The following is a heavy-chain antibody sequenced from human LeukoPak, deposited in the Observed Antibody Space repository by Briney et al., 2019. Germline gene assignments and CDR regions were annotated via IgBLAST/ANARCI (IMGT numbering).Heavy chain of an antibody. CDR1: GGFISSYY. J-gene: IGHJ5*02. V-gene: IGHV4-59*12. CDR3: ARLVGATDDNWFDP. D-gene: IGHD1-26*01. CDR2: IYYNT. Sequence: SETLSLTCTVSGGFISSYYWSWIRQPPGKGLEWIGYIYYNTNSNPSLKSRVTISVDRSKNQFSLKLSSVPAADTAVYYCARLVGATDDNWFDPWGQGTLVTVSS.